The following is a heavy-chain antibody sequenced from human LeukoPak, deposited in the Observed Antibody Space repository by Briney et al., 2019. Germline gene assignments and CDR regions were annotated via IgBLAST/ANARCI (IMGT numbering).Heavy chain of an antibody. Sequence: TVKVSCTASGYNFTSYYMQWVRHTPAQGLERMGIINPSGGSTSYAQKFQGRVTMTRDTSTSTVYMELSSLRSEDTAVYYCARAEDYYDSSCDYWGQGTLVTVSS. J-gene: IGHJ4*02. CDR3: ARAEDYYDSSCDY. D-gene: IGHD3-22*01. V-gene: IGHV1-46*01. CDR2: INPSGGST. CDR1: GYNFTSYY.